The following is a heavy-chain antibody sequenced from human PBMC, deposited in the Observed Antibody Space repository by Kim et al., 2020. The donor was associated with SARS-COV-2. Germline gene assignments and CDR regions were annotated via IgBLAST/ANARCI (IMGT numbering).Heavy chain of an antibody. CDR1: GFTFRDYA. J-gene: IGHJ6*02. Sequence: GGSLRLSCAASGFTFRDYAMSWIRQAPGKGLEWISSIIRSGTTIYYADSVKGRFTISRDNAKNSLYLQMNSLRGDDTAVYYCAREINPYFFGMDVWGQGTTVTISS. CDR3: AREINPYFFGMDV. CDR2: IIRSGTTI. V-gene: IGHV3-11*01.